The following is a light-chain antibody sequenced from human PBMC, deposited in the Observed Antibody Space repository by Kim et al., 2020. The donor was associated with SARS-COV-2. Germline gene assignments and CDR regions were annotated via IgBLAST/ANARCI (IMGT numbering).Light chain of an antibody. CDR1: HGEVGGHNY. Sequence: TACTAPHGEVGGHNYACWHQHNPGQAPILMIYDISNRPSGVSNRFSGSKSGNTASLTISGLQAEDEADYYCSSYTSSTTWVFGGGTQLTVL. CDR2: DIS. V-gene: IGLV2-14*03. J-gene: IGLJ3*02. CDR3: SSYTSSTTWV.